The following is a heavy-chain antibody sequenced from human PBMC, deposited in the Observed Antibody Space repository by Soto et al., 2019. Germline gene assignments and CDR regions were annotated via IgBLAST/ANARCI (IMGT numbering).Heavy chain of an antibody. CDR2: SIPIFGTA. J-gene: IGHJ6*02. Sequence: QVQLVQSGAEVKKPGSSVKVSCKASGGTFSSYAISWVRQAPGQGLEWMGGSIPIFGTANYAKKFQGRVTITADESTSTAYMELSSLRSEDTAVYYCARPSSSSFLYYGMDVWGQGTTVTVSS. V-gene: IGHV1-69*01. CDR3: ARPSSSSFLYYGMDV. D-gene: IGHD6-6*01. CDR1: GGTFSSYA.